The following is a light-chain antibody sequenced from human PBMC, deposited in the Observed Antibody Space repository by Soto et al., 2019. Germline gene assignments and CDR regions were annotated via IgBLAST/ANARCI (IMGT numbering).Light chain of an antibody. CDR1: SSDVGDYNY. J-gene: IGLJ1*01. CDR2: EVS. V-gene: IGLV2-8*01. CDR3: SSYAGSLYV. Sequence: QSALTQPPSASGSPGQSVTISCTETSSDVGDYNYVSWYQQHPGKAPKLMIYEVSKRPSGVPDRFSGSKSGNTASLTVSGLQAEDEADYYCSSYAGSLYVFGTGTKVTVL.